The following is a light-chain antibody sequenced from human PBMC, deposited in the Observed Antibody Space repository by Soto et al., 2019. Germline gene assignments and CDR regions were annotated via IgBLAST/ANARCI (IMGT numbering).Light chain of an antibody. CDR1: SSNIGAGYD. J-gene: IGLJ2*01. CDR3: QSYDSSLREV. V-gene: IGLV1-40*01. Sequence: QSVLTQPPSVSGAPGQRVTISCTGSSSNIGAGYDVHWYQQLPGTAPKLLIYGNSNRPSGVPDRFSGSKSGTSASLAITGLQAEDEADYYLQSYDSSLREVFGGGTKLTVL. CDR2: GNS.